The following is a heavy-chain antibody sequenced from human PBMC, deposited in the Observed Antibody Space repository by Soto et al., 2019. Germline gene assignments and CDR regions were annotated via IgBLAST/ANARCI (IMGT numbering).Heavy chain of an antibody. Sequence: EVQLVESGGGLVQPGGSLRLSCAASGFTFSSYWMHWVRQAPGKGLVWVSRINSDGSSTSYADSVKGRFTISRDNAKNTLYLQMNSLRAEDTAVYYCARARGARITIFGSLRGSPPYGMDVWGQGTTVTVSS. CDR2: INSDGSST. J-gene: IGHJ6*02. V-gene: IGHV3-74*01. CDR3: ARARGARITIFGSLRGSPPYGMDV. CDR1: GFTFSSYW. D-gene: IGHD3-3*01.